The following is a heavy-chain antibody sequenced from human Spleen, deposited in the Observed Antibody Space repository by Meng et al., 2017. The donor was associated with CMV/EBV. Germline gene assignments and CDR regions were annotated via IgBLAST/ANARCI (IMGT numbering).Heavy chain of an antibody. CDR1: GFTFSGYY. V-gene: IGHV3-11*04. CDR2: ISDDGNII. CDR3: ASVDGTA. Sequence: GESLKISCAASGFTFSGYYMSWIRQPPGKGLEWISYISDDGNIIYYADSVKGRFTISRDNAKNSLYLQMNSLRAGDTALYYCASVDGTAWGQGTLVTVSS. D-gene: IGHD1-1*01. J-gene: IGHJ5*02.